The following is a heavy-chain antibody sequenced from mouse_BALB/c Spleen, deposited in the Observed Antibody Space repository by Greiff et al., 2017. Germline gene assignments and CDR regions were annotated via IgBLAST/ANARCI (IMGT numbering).Heavy chain of an antibody. CDR1: GYAFTNYL. J-gene: IGHJ2*01. CDR3: ARLGLRRYFDY. D-gene: IGHD2-2*01. V-gene: IGHV1-54*01. CDR2: INPGSGGT. Sequence: QVQLQQSGAELVRPGTSVKVSCKASGYAFTNYLIEWVKQRPGQGLEWIGVINPGSGGTNYNEKFKGKATLTADKSSSTAYMQLSSLTSDDSAVYFCARLGLRRYFDYWGQGTTLTVSS.